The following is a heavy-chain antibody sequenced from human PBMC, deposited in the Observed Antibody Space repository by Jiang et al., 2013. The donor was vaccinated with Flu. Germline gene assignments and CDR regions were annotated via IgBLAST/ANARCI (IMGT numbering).Heavy chain of an antibody. D-gene: IGHD3-10*01. Sequence: SSNSAAWNWIRQSPSRGLEWLGRTYYRSKWYNDYAVSVKSRITINPDTSKNQFSLQLNSVTPEDTAVYYCARIWFREPSALHYYYGMDVWGQGTTVTVSS. V-gene: IGHV6-1*01. CDR1: SSNSAA. CDR3: ARIWFREPSALHYYYGMDV. J-gene: IGHJ6*02. CDR2: TYYRSKWYN.